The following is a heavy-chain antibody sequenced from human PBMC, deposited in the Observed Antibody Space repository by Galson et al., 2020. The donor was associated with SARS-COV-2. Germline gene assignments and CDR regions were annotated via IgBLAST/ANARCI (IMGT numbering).Heavy chain of an antibody. Sequence: GGSLRLSCAASGFTFSGSAMHWVRQAPGKGLEWVARIRRNVNNYATAYAASVKGRFIISRDDSKNTAYLQMNSLETEDTAVYYCIRRKAVAFGWFDPWGQGTLVTVSS. J-gene: IGHJ5*02. D-gene: IGHD6-19*01. CDR2: IRRNVNNYAT. V-gene: IGHV3-73*01. CDR3: IRRKAVAFGWFDP. CDR1: GFTFSGSA.